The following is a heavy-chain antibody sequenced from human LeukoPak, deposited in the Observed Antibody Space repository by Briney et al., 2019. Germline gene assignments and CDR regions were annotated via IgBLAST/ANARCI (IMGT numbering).Heavy chain of an antibody. J-gene: IGHJ4*02. CDR1: GDSISSGAYY. CDR2: IYHGGIT. CDR3: AMMGYSSSWYRIDY. D-gene: IGHD6-13*01. Sequence: PSETLSLTCTVSGDSISSGAYYWSWIRQPPGKGLEWIGHIYHGGITDYNPSLKSRVTISVDRSKNQFSLNLNSVTAADTAVYYCAMMGYSSSWYRIDYWGQGTLVTVSS. V-gene: IGHV4-30-2*01.